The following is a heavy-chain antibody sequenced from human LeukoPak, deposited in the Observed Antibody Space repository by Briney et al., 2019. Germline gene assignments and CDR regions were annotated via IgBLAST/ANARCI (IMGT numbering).Heavy chain of an antibody. CDR2: VSSSTSYI. Sequence: PGGSLRLSCAASGFTFSSYSMNWIRQAPGKGLEWVSSVSSSTSYIYYADSVKGRFTISKDNAKNSLYLQMNSLRAEDTAVYYCARAGGSTVSHSDYWGQGTLVTVSS. V-gene: IGHV3-21*01. CDR1: GFTFSSYS. D-gene: IGHD4-17*01. CDR3: ARAGGSTVSHSDY. J-gene: IGHJ4*02.